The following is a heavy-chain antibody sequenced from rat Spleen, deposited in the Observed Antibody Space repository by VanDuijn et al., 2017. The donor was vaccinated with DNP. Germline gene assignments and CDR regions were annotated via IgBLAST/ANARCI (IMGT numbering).Heavy chain of an antibody. CDR2: ISYEGSST. CDR3: TRHYGGYLYYFDY. V-gene: IGHV5-7*01. J-gene: IGHJ2*01. D-gene: IGHD1-11*01. Sequence: EVQLVESGGGLVQPGRSLKLSCAASGFTFSDYNMAWVRQAPKKGLEWVATISYEGSSTYYRESVKGRFTISRDHAKSTLYLQMNSLRSEDTATYYCTRHYGGYLYYFDYWGQGVMVTVSS. CDR1: GFTFSDYN.